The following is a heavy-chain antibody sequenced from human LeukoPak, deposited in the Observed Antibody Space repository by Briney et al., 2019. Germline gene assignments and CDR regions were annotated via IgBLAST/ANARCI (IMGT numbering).Heavy chain of an antibody. Sequence: ASVKDSCKASGYTFTGYYMHWVRQAPGQGLEWMGWINPNRGDTKYSQKLRGRVTMTRDTSINTAYMELSRLRSDDTAVYYCATQRGSYLWGTDFDYWGQGTLVTVSS. J-gene: IGHJ4*02. V-gene: IGHV1-2*02. CDR1: GYTFTGYY. CDR3: ATQRGSYLWGTDFDY. D-gene: IGHD3-16*01. CDR2: INPNRGDT.